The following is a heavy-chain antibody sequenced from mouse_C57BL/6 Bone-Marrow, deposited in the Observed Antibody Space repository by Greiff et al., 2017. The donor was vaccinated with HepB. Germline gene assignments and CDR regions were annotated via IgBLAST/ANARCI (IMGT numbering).Heavy chain of an antibody. CDR1: GYTFTSYW. V-gene: IGHV1-50*01. CDR2: IDPSDSYT. D-gene: IGHD2-1*01. J-gene: IGHJ1*03. CDR3: VYYGNSYWYFDV. Sequence: VQLQQPGAELVKPGASVKLSCKASGYTFTSYWMQWVKQRPGQGLEWIGEIDPSDSYTNYNQKFKGKATLTVDTSSSTAYMQLSSLTSEDSAVYYCVYYGNSYWYFDVWGTGTTVTVSS.